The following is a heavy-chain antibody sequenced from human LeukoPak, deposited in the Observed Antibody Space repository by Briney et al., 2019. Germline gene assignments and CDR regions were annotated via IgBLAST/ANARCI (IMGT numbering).Heavy chain of an antibody. Sequence: GGSLRLSCAASGFTFSNHWMSWVRQAPGKGLEWVANLDQDGSEIYYVDSVKGRFTISRDNAKNSLYLQMNSLRAEDTAVYYCARRYYYDCSSDFDSWGQGTLVTVSS. CDR3: ARRYYYDCSSDFDS. J-gene: IGHJ4*02. D-gene: IGHD3-22*01. CDR2: LDQDGSEI. CDR1: GFTFSNHW. V-gene: IGHV3-7*01.